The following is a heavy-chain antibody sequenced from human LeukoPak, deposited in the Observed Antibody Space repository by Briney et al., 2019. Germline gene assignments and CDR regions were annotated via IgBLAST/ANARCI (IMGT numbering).Heavy chain of an antibody. D-gene: IGHD3-10*01. CDR3: ARTYGSGSYYNSYYYMDV. Sequence: GGSLRLSCAASGFTFSSFSMNWVRQAPGKGLEWVSYISSSGSTIYYADSVKGRFTISRDNAKNSLYLQMNSLRAEDTAVYYCARTYGSGSYYNSYYYMDVWGKGTTVTISS. CDR2: ISSSGSTI. J-gene: IGHJ6*03. V-gene: IGHV3-48*04. CDR1: GFTFSSFS.